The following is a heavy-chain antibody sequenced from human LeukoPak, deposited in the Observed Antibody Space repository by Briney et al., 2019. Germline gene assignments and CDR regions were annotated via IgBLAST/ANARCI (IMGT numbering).Heavy chain of an antibody. CDR1: GSTFSSYA. D-gene: IGHD6-13*01. CDR2: INTILGIA. Sequence: ASVKASSKASGSTFSSYAISGVRQSPGQELEWMGRINTILGIANYAQKFQSRVTITADKSTSTAYIELSSLRSEDTSMYCCAKDSRVEAAGTGRFDPWGQGSLVTVFS. CDR3: AKDSRVEAAGTGRFDP. V-gene: IGHV1-69*04. J-gene: IGHJ5*02.